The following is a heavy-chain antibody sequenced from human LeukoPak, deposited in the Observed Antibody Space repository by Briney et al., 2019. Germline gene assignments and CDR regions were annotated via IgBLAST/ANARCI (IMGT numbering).Heavy chain of an antibody. Sequence: PSETLSLTCTASGGSISSNNYYWDWIRQPPGKGLEWIGSIYYSGSTYYNPSLKSRVTISVDTSKNQFSLKLSSVTAADTAVYYCANRMDTAMVRGYRGADYWGQGTLVTVSS. CDR2: IYYSGST. CDR3: ANRMDTAMVRGYRGADY. J-gene: IGHJ4*02. CDR1: GGSISSNNYY. V-gene: IGHV4-39*01. D-gene: IGHD5-18*01.